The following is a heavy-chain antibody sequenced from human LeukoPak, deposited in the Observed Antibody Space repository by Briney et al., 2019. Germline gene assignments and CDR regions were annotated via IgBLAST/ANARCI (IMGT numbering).Heavy chain of an antibody. V-gene: IGHV1-46*01. CDR1: GYTFTGYY. D-gene: IGHD3-3*01. Sequence: ASVKVSCKASGYTFTGYYMHWVRQAPGQGLEWMGIINPSGGSTSYAQKFQGRVTMTRDTSTSTVYMELSSLRSEDTAVYYCARGFWVYDFWSGYYRYLDYWGQGTLVTVSS. CDR2: INPSGGST. CDR3: ARGFWVYDFWSGYYRYLDY. J-gene: IGHJ4*02.